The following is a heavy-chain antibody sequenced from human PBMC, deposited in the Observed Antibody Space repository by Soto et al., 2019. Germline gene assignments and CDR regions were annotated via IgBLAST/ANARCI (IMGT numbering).Heavy chain of an antibody. CDR2: IHSDGSST. Sequence: EVQLVESGGGLVQPGGSLRLSCAASGFTFSTYWMHWVRQAPGKGLVWVSRIHSDGSSTTYADSVKGRFTISRDNESNTRNLRMNRLRAEDTAVYYCERGSGRPHFGCWGQGTLVTVSS. D-gene: IGHD6-6*01. CDR1: GFTFSTYW. J-gene: IGHJ4*02. CDR3: ERGSGRPHFGC. V-gene: IGHV3-74*01.